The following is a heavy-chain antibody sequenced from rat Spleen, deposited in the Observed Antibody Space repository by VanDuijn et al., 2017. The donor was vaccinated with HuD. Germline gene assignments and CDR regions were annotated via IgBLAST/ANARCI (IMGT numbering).Heavy chain of an antibody. D-gene: IGHD4-3*01. CDR3: ARHNSGYGVMDA. CDR2: ISTGGGNT. J-gene: IGHJ4*01. CDR1: GFTFSSFP. V-gene: IGHV5-25*01. Sequence: EVQLVESGGGLVQPGRSLKLSCAASGFTFSSFPMAWVRQAPKKGLEWVASISTGGGNTYYRDSVKGRFTISRDNAKSTLYLQMDSLRSEDTATYYCARHNSGYGVMDAWGQGASVTVSS.